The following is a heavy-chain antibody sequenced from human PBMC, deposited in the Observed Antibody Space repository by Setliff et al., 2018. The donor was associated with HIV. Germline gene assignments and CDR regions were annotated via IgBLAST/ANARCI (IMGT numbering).Heavy chain of an antibody. CDR2: IRYKDIGLGA. CDR3: TRDLHYDAFDI. V-gene: IGHV3-72*01. Sequence: PGGSLRLSCAVSGFTVSDHDMDWVRQVPGKGLEWVGRIRYKDIGLGADYAASVKGRFTISRDDSKSIAYLQMNSLKTEDTAVYYCTRDLHYDAFDIWGQGTMVTVSS. J-gene: IGHJ3*02. CDR1: GFTVSDHD.